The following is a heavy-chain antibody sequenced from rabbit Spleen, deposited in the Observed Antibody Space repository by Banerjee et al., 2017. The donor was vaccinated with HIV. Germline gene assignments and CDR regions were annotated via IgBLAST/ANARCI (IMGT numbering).Heavy chain of an antibody. Sequence: QEQVVESGGGLVRPGGSLTLTCTASGFDFSYYGVSWVRQAPGKGLEWIGYIDPVFRSTHYASWVNGRFTISSHNAQNTLYLQLNSLTAADTATYFCVRDQAHMLDLWGPGTLVTVS. CDR3: VRDQAHMLDL. V-gene: IGHV1S47*01. CDR1: GFDFSYYG. CDR2: IDPVFRST. J-gene: IGHJ4*01. D-gene: IGHD1-1*01.